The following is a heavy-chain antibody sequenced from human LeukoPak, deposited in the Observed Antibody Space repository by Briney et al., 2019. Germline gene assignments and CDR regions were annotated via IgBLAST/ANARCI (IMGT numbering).Heavy chain of an antibody. CDR1: GFTIGGYG. CDR3: TRYNNDHFDY. J-gene: IGHJ4*02. CDR2: IAYDGSRA. D-gene: IGHD1-14*01. V-gene: IGHV3-33*01. Sequence: PGRSLRLSCAGSGFTIGGYGMHWFRQTPGKGLEWVAVIAYDGSRAFYADSVKGRFTISRDNSKNTMSVQMDDLRAEDTAAYYCTRYNNDHFDYWGQGTLVSVSS.